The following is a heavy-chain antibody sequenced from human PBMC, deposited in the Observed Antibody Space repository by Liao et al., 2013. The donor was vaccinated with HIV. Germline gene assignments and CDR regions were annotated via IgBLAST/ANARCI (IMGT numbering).Heavy chain of an antibody. CDR1: GDSISSSSPY. J-gene: IGHJ4*02. Sequence: QVQLQQWGAGLLKPSETLSLTCTVSGDSISSSSPYWGWIRQPPGKGLEWIGSLYFSGSTYYNPSLKSRVSISVDTSNNQFSLKLRSVTAADTAVYYCARLRRSGKHNWGQGTLVTVSS. D-gene: IGHD3-10*01. V-gene: IGHV4-39*07. CDR2: LYFSGST. CDR3: ARLRRSGKHN.